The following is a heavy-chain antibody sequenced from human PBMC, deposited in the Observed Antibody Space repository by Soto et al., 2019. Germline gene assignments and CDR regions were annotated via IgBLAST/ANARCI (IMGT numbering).Heavy chain of an antibody. CDR1: GGSISSYY. J-gene: IGHJ5*02. CDR2: IYYSGSI. V-gene: IGHV4-59*08. D-gene: IGHD3-10*01. Sequence: QVQLQESGRGLVKPSETLSLTCTVSGGSISSYYWSWIRQPPGKGLEWIGYIYYSGSINYNPSLKSRVTISVDTSKNQFSLKLSSVTAADTAVYYCARHLYGSGERFDPWGQGTLVTVSS. CDR3: ARHLYGSGERFDP.